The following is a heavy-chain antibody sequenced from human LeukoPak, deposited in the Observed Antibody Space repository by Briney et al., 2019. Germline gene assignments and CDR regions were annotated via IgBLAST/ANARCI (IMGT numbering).Heavy chain of an antibody. CDR3: ARGSTSDWPLDY. V-gene: IGHV1-3*01. CDR1: GYTFRAYT. Sequence: GASVKVSCKASGYTFRAYTIHWVRQAPGQRFEWMGWIDGDSGDTRYSQKFQGRVTFTRDTSANTVYLELSSLRSEDTAVYYCARGSTSDWPLDYWGQGTLVTISS. J-gene: IGHJ4*02. CDR2: IDGDSGDT. D-gene: IGHD6-19*01.